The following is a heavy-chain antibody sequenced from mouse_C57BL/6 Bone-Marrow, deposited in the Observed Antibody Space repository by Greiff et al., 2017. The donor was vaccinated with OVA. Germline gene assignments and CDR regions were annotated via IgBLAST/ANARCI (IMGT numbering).Heavy chain of an antibody. CDR3: AQGPGTEYFDV. CDR1: GYTFTSYG. D-gene: IGHD4-1*01. CDR2: IYPRSGNT. Sequence: QVQLQQSGAELARPGASVKLSCKASGYTFTSYGISWVKQRTGQGLEWIGEIYPRSGNTYYNEKFKGKATLTADKSSSTAYMELRSLTSEDSAVYFCAQGPGTEYFDVWGTGTTVTVSA. J-gene: IGHJ1*03. V-gene: IGHV1-81*01.